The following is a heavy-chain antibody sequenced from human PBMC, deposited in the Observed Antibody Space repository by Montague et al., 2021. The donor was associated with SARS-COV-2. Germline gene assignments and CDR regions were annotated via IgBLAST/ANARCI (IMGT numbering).Heavy chain of an antibody. Sequence: SETLSLTCAVYGGSFSNYYWSWIRQPPGKGLEWIGEINHSGSTNYNPSLKSRVTISVDTSKNQFSLKLSSVTAADTAVYYCARGGTVTSFFVLELTRTYHWFDPGGQGTLVTVSS. V-gene: IGHV4-34*01. CDR2: INHSGST. CDR3: ARGGTVTSFFVLELTRTYHWFDP. D-gene: IGHD4-17*01. J-gene: IGHJ5*02. CDR1: GGSFSNYY.